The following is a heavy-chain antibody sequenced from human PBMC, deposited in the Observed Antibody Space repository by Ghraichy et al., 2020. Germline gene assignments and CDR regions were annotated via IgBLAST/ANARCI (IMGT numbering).Heavy chain of an antibody. Sequence: SETLSLTCAVYGGSFSGYYWSWIRQPPGKGLEWIGEINHSGSTNYNPSLKSRVTISVDTSKNQFSLKLSSVTAADTAVYYCARAGGSVFWSGYYRRFDYWGQGTLVTVSS. CDR1: GGSFSGYY. D-gene: IGHD3-3*01. CDR3: ARAGGSVFWSGYYRRFDY. J-gene: IGHJ4*02. V-gene: IGHV4-34*01. CDR2: INHSGST.